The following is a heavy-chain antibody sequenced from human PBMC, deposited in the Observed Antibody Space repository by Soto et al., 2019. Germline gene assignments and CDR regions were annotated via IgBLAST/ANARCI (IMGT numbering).Heavy chain of an antibody. J-gene: IGHJ3*02. V-gene: IGHV4-59*01. Sequence: SETLSLTCTVSGGSISSYYWSWILQPPWKGLEWIGCIYYSGSTNYNPSLKSRVTISVDTSKNQFSLKLSSVTAADTAVYYCARVSSLAEAGGEDAFDIWGQGTMVTVSS. CDR3: ARVSSLAEAGGEDAFDI. CDR2: IYYSGST. CDR1: GGSISSYY. D-gene: IGHD6-13*01.